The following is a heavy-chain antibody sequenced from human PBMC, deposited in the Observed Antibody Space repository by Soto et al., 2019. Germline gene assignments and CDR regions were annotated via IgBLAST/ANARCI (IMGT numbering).Heavy chain of an antibody. D-gene: IGHD7-27*01. CDR3: ARWGKRVRDFEY. J-gene: IGHJ4*02. V-gene: IGHV1-8*01. CDR2: MNPNSGNT. Sequence: GASVKVSCKASGYTFTSYDINWVRQATGQGLEWMGWMNPNSGNTGYAQKFQGRVTMTRNTSISTAYMELSSLRSEDTAVYYCARWGKRVRDFEYWGEGTLVIVSS. CDR1: GYTFTSYD.